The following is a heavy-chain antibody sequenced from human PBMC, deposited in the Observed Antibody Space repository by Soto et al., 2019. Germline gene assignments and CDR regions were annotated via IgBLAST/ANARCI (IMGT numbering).Heavy chain of an antibody. CDR2: IYPGDSDT. CDR3: ASPADAFDI. CDR1: GYSFTSYW. V-gene: IGHV5-51*01. J-gene: IGHJ3*02. Sequence: GEALKISCKGSGYSFTSYWIGWVRRIPGKGLEWMGIIYPGDSDTRYSPSFQGQVTISADKSISAAYLQCSSLKASDTAMYYCASPADAFDIWGQGTMVNVSS.